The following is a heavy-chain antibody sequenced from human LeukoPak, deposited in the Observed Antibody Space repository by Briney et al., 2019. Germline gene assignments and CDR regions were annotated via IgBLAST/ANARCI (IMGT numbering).Heavy chain of an antibody. D-gene: IGHD5-24*01. CDR1: GFIFSTFA. CDR2: ISGSGGRT. CDR3: ARGARDGYEPDAFDI. Sequence: PGGSLSLSCAASGFIFSTFAVSWVRQAPGKGLEWVSSISGSGGRTYYADSVHGRFTISRVNSKNTLYLQMNSLRAEDTAVYYCARGARDGYEPDAFDIWGQGTMVTVSS. V-gene: IGHV3-23*01. J-gene: IGHJ3*02.